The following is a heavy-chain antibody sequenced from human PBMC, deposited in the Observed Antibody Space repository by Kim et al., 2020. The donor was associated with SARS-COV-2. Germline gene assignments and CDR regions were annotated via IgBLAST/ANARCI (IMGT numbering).Heavy chain of an antibody. D-gene: IGHD3-22*01. CDR3: ARGADSSGYRYDY. J-gene: IGHJ4*02. Sequence: NPSLKSRVTISVDTSKNQFSLKLSSVTAADTAVYYCARGADSSGYRYDYWGQGTLVTVSS. V-gene: IGHV4-59*09.